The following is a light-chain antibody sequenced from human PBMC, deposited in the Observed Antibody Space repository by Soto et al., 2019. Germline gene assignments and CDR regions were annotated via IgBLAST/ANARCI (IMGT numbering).Light chain of an antibody. J-gene: IGKJ2*01. CDR1: QRLTSNS. CDR3: LQYGTSPYT. CDR2: GAS. Sequence: EIVLTQSPGTLSLSPGERATLSCGASQRLTSNSLAWYQQKPDQAPRLLIYGASSRATGIPDRFSGSGSGTDFTLTISRLEPKDFAVYYCLQYGTSPYTFGQGTKLEIK. V-gene: IGKV3-20*01.